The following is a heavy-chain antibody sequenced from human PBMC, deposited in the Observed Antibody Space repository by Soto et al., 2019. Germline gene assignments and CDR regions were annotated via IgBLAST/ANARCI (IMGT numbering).Heavy chain of an antibody. CDR3: ARDRYYGSGTYYNFYSGMDV. V-gene: IGHV4-30-4*01. D-gene: IGHD3-10*01. Sequence: SETLSLTCTVSGGSINSGDYYWTWVRQPPGKGLEWIGNIFHSGSTYYTPSLQSRVTISLDTSKNHFSLKLSSVTPADTAVYYCARDRYYGSGTYYNFYSGMDVWGQGTTVT. CDR2: IFHSGST. CDR1: GGSINSGDYY. J-gene: IGHJ6*02.